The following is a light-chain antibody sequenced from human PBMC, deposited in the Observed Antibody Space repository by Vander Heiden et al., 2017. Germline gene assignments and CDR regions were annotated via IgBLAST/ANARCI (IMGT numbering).Light chain of an antibody. CDR2: DVS. V-gene: IGLV2-11*01. Sequence: QSALTQPRSVSGSPGQSVTISCTGTSSDVGGYNYVSWYQQHPGKAPKLMIHDVSKRPSGVPDRFSGSKSGNTASLTISGLQAEDEADYYCCSYAGSYTWVFGGGTTLTVL. CDR1: SSDVGGYNY. CDR3: CSYAGSYTWV. J-gene: IGLJ3*02.